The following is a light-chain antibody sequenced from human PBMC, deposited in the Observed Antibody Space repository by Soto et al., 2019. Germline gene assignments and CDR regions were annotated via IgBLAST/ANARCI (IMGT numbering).Light chain of an antibody. V-gene: IGKV2-28*01. Sequence: DIVMTQSPLSLPVTPGEPASISCRSSQSLLHSNGYNYLDWYLQKPGQSPQLLIYLGSNRASGVTDRFSGSESGTDFTLKISRVEAEDVGVYYCMQALQTPVFGGGTKVESK. J-gene: IGKJ4*01. CDR1: QSLLHSNGYNY. CDR2: LGS. CDR3: MQALQTPV.